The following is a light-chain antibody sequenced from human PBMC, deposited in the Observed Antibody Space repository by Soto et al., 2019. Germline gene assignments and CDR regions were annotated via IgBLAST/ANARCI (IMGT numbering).Light chain of an antibody. J-gene: IGLJ2*01. Sequence: QSALTQPASLSGSPGQSITISCTGTSSDIGAYDYVSWFQQHPGKAPKLMISEVNNRPSGVSNRFSGSKSGNTAYLTISGLQVEDEADYYCAAWDDRLSGVVFGGGTKLTVL. V-gene: IGLV2-14*01. CDR3: AAWDDRLSGVV. CDR1: SSDIGAYDY. CDR2: EVN.